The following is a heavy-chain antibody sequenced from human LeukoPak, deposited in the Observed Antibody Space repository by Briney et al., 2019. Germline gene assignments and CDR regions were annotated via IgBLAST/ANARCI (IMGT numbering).Heavy chain of an antibody. CDR2: IFYSGST. J-gene: IGHJ4*02. CDR1: GGSISSYY. CDR3: ARLGGSHYPFDY. V-gene: IGHV4-39*01. D-gene: IGHD1-26*01. Sequence: TPSETLSLTCTVSGGSISSYYWGWIRQPPGKGLEWIGTIFYSGSTYYNPSLKSRVTISVDTSKNQFSLKLSSVTAADTAVYYCARLGGSHYPFDYWGQGSLVTVSS.